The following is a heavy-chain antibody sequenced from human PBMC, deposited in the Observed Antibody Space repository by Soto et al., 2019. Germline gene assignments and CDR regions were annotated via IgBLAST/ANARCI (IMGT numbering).Heavy chain of an antibody. CDR1: GYSFTSYW. J-gene: IGHJ6*02. D-gene: IGHD6-13*01. Sequence: GESLKISCKGSGYSFTSYWISWVRQMPGKGLEWMGRIETGDSYHNYSPSCQGHVSMADDKYISTAYLQLSRVKESDTARYDRAIPLSISSAGWGDYYFCLMGVLGQGTPVHVS. CDR2: IETGDSYH. CDR3: AIPLSISSAGWGDYYFCLMGV. V-gene: IGHV5-10-1*01.